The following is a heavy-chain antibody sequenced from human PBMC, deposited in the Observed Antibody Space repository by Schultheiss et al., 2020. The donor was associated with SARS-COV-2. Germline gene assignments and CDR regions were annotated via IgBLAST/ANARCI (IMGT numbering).Heavy chain of an antibody. Sequence: GSLRLSCTVSGGSIRSSSHCWGWIRQPPGKGLEWIGNIYYSGSTNYNPSLKSRVTISVDTSKNQFSLKVTSVTAEDTAVYYCVKDLISGGKRAPLDYWGQGTLVTVSS. CDR2: IYYSGST. CDR1: GGSIRSSSHC. D-gene: IGHD2-15*01. V-gene: IGHV4-61*05. CDR3: VKDLISGGKRAPLDY. J-gene: IGHJ4*02.